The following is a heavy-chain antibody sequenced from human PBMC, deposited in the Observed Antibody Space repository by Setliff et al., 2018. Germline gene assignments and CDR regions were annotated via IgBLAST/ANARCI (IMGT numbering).Heavy chain of an antibody. V-gene: IGHV4-38-2*02. D-gene: IGHD6-13*01. Sequence: PSETLSLTCTVSGGSISSYYWSWIRQPPGKGLEWIGSIYHSGSTYYNPSLKSRVTISVDTSKNQFSLKLSSVTAADTAVYYCARGVAAAGPFDYWGQGTLVTVSS. J-gene: IGHJ4*02. CDR3: ARGVAAAGPFDY. CDR1: GGSISSYY. CDR2: IYHSGST.